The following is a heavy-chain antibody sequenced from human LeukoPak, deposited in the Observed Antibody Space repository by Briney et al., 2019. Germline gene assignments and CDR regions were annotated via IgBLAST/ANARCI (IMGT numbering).Heavy chain of an antibody. CDR3: ARLDYWRLWFDP. D-gene: IGHD3-3*01. CDR2: INPNSGGT. J-gene: IGHJ5*02. CDR1: GYTFAGYY. Sequence: ASVKVSCKASGYTFAGYYMHWVRQAPGQGLEWMGWINPNSGGTNYAQKFQGRVTTTRDTSISTAYMELSRLRSDDTAVYYCARLDYWRLWFDPWGQGTLVTVSS. V-gene: IGHV1-2*02.